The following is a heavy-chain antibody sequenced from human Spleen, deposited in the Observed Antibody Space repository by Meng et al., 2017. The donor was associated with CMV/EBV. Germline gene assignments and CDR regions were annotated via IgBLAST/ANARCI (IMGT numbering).Heavy chain of an antibody. J-gene: IGHJ2*01. Sequence: SETLSLTCTVSGGSISGSGYYWGWIRQPPGKGPEWIGSIYYSGSTYYNSSLKSRVTISVDTSKNQFSLKLSSVTAADTAVYYCARGYSGYDASWYFDLWGRGTLVTVSS. V-gene: IGHV4-39*07. CDR1: GGSISGSGYY. CDR2: IYYSGST. D-gene: IGHD5-12*01. CDR3: ARGYSGYDASWYFDL.